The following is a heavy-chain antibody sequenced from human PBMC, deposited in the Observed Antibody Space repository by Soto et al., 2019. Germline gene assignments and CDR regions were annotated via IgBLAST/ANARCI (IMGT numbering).Heavy chain of an antibody. J-gene: IGHJ6*03. Sequence: QVQLVQSGAEVKKPGASVKVSCKASGYTFTSYDINWVRQATGQGLEWMGWMNPNSGNTGYAQKFQGRVTMTRNTSISTAYRELSSPRSEDTAVYYCAGRFGEGTYYYYYYMDVWGKGTTVTVSS. V-gene: IGHV1-8*01. CDR1: GYTFTSYD. CDR3: AGRFGEGTYYYYYYMDV. D-gene: IGHD3-10*01. CDR2: MNPNSGNT.